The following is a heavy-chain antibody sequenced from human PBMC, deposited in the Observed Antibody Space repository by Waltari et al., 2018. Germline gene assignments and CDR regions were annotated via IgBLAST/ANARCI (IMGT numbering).Heavy chain of an antibody. V-gene: IGHV3-7*01. Sequence: EMQLVESGGGLVQPGGSLRLSCAVSGFTLSNYWMTWVRQAPGKGLELVANIKQDGSEKSYVDSVKGRFTISRDNAKNSVYLQMNSVRAEDTALYYCARDYYYYIDVWGKGTTVTVSS. CDR3: ARDYYYYIDV. CDR1: GFTLSNYW. CDR2: IKQDGSEK. J-gene: IGHJ6*03.